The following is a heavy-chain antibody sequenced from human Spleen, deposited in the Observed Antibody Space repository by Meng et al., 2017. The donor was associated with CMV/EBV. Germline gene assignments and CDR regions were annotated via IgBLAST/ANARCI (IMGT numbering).Heavy chain of an antibody. CDR3: AKCYYGSASPPWFDP. CDR1: GFTFSSYS. CDR2: IYSGGSST. J-gene: IGHJ5*02. Sequence: GGSLRLSCAASGFTFSSYSMNWVRQAPGKGLEWVSIIYSGGSSTYYADSVKGRFTISTDNSKNTLYLQMNSLRAEDTAVYYCAKCYYGSASPPWFDPWGQGTLVTVSS. D-gene: IGHD3-10*01. V-gene: IGHV3-23*03.